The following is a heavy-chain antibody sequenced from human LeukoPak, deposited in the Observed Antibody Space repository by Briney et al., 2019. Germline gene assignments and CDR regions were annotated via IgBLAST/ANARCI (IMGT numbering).Heavy chain of an antibody. D-gene: IGHD4-23*01. Sequence: GGSLRLSCAASGXTFSDYYMSWIRQAPGKGLEWVSAISAGGGVTYYADSVEGRFTISRDDSKNTLYLQMNSLRAEDTAVYYCAKDGIRWSHFDSWGQGTLVTVSS. V-gene: IGHV3-23*01. CDR1: GXTFSDYY. J-gene: IGHJ4*02. CDR2: ISAGGGVT. CDR3: AKDGIRWSHFDS.